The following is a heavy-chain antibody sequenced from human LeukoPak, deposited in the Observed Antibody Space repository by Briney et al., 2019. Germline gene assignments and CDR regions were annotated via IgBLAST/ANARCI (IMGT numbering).Heavy chain of an antibody. D-gene: IGHD5-18*01. CDR3: AIGDHTAITRSGAFDI. CDR1: GYTLTELS. J-gene: IGHJ3*02. V-gene: IGHV1-24*01. Sequence: ASVKVSCKVSGYTLTELSMHWVRQAPGKELEWMGGFDPEDGETIYAQKFQGRVTMTEDTSTDTAYMELSSLRSEDTAVYYCAIGDHTAITRSGAFDIWGQGTMVTVSS. CDR2: FDPEDGET.